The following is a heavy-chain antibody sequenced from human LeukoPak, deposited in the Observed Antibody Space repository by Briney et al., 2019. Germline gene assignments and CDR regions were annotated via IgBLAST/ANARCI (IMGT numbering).Heavy chain of an antibody. D-gene: IGHD2-2*02. CDR1: GFTFSSFG. CDR3: ARDRSVSVPTAISYDLDS. Sequence: GGSLRLSCAASGFTFSSFGVHWVRQAPGKGLEWVAVISSDGSNKFYADSVKGRFTISRENSKNTLYLQMNSLRPEDTAVYYCARDRSVSVPTAISYDLDSWGQGTLVSVSS. V-gene: IGHV3-30*01. J-gene: IGHJ4*02. CDR2: ISSDGSNK.